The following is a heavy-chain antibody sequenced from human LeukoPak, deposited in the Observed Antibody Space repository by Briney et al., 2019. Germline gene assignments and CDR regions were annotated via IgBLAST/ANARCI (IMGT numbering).Heavy chain of an antibody. CDR2: ISSSGSTI. D-gene: IGHD3-10*01. V-gene: IGHV3-48*03. Sequence: PGGSLRLSCAASGFTFSSYEMNWVRQAPGKGLEWVSYISSSGSTIYYADSVKGRSTISRDNAKNSLYLQMNSLRAEDTAVYYCARDQHGSGSYSSAFDYWGQGTLVTVSS. CDR1: GFTFSSYE. CDR3: ARDQHGSGSYSSAFDY. J-gene: IGHJ4*02.